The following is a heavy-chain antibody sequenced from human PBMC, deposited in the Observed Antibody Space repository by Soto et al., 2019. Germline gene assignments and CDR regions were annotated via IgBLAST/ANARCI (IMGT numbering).Heavy chain of an antibody. Sequence: EVQLLESGGGLVQPGGSLRLSCAASGFTFSSYAMRWVRQAPGKGLEWVSAISGSGGSTYYADSVKGRFTISRDNSKNTLYLQMNSLRAEDTAVYYCANGGVAVVVPAVPDYWGQGTLVTVSS. D-gene: IGHD2-2*01. J-gene: IGHJ4*02. V-gene: IGHV3-23*01. CDR2: ISGSGGST. CDR1: GFTFSSYA. CDR3: ANGGVAVVVPAVPDY.